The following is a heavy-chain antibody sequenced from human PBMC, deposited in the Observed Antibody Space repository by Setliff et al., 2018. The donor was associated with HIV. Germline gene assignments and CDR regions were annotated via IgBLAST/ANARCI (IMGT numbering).Heavy chain of an antibody. V-gene: IGHV4-4*02. CDR2: IYHSGST. D-gene: IGHD2-21*02. CDR1: GGSISSSNW. CDR3: AITIVGVTTELY. J-gene: IGHJ4*02. Sequence: SETLSLTCAVSGGSISSSNWWSWVRQPPGKGLEWIGEIYHSGSTNYNPSLKSRVTISVDRSKNQFSLKLTSVTAADTAVYYCAITIVGVTTELYWGQGTLVTVSS.